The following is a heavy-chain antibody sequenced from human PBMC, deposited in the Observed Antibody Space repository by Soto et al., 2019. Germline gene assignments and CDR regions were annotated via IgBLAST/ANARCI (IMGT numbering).Heavy chain of an antibody. CDR1: GFTFSSYG. CDR2: TSYDGSNK. J-gene: IGHJ6*01. D-gene: IGHD3-10*01. V-gene: IGHV3-30*18. Sequence: QVQLVESGGGVVQPGRSLRLSCAASGFTFSSYGMHWVRQAPGKGLEWVAVTSYDGSNKYYADSVKGRFTISRDNSKNTLYVQMNSLRAEDTAVYFCAKDRARDYYYYGMDVW. CDR3: AKDRARDYYYYGMDV.